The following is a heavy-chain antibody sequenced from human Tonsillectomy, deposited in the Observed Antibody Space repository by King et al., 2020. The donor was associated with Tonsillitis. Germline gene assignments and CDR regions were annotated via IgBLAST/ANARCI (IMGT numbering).Heavy chain of an antibody. CDR1: GYTFTSYG. D-gene: IGHD6-19*01. V-gene: IGHV1-18*01. CDR2: ISAYNGNT. Sequence: VQLVESGAEVKKPGASVKVSCKASGYTFTSYGISWVRQAPGQGLEWMGWISAYNGNTNFVQKLQGRLTLTTDTSTGTAYMELRSLRSDDTAVYYCARDSSSGPYYYGMDVWGQGTTVTVSS. J-gene: IGHJ6*02. CDR3: ARDSSSGPYYYGMDV.